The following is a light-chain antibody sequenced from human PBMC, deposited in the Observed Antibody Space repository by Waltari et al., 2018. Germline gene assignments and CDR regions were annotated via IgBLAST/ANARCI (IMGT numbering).Light chain of an antibody. V-gene: IGKV1-5*03. Sequence: DIQMTQSPSTLSASVGDRVTITCRASQNIESWVACYQQRPGKGPKLLIYETSTLEVGVPSRFIGSRSGTDFTLTISSLQPDDFSTYFCQRYDSFPLSFGGGTKVEIE. CDR3: QRYDSFPLS. CDR2: ETS. J-gene: IGKJ4*01. CDR1: QNIESW.